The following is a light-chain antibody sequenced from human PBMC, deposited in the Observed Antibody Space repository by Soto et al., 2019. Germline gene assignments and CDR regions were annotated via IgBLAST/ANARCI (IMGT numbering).Light chain of an antibody. J-gene: IGLJ1*01. CDR3: CSYALL. CDR1: NSDVRTHNL. V-gene: IGLV2-23*01. Sequence: QSVLTQPASVSGSPGQSITISCTGTNSDVRTHNLVSWYQQHPGKAPKLIIYEGTKRPSGVSNRFSGSKSGNTASLTISGLQAEDEDDYYCCSYALLFGTGTKVTVL. CDR2: EGT.